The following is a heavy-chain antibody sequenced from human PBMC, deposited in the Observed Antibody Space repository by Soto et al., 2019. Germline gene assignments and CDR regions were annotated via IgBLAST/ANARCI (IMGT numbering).Heavy chain of an antibody. CDR2: ISYDGSNK. Sequence: GGSLRLSCAASGFTFSSYAMHWVRQAPGKGLEWVAVISYDGSNKYYAESVKGRFTISRDNSKNTLYLQMNSLRAEDTAVYYCARDNDFDSIHLTPQNYGMDVWGQGTTVTVSS. V-gene: IGHV3-30-3*01. J-gene: IGHJ6*02. CDR1: GFTFSSYA. D-gene: IGHD3-22*01. CDR3: ARDNDFDSIHLTPQNYGMDV.